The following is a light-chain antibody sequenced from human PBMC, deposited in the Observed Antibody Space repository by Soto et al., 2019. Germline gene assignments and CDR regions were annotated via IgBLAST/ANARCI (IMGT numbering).Light chain of an antibody. V-gene: IGKV1-39*01. CDR2: AAS. Sequence: DIQMTQSPSALSASVGDRVTITCRASQSITNYLNWYQHKPGQAPNLLIYAASTLQAGVPSRFRGSGSGTDFTLTISSLQPEDFATYVCQQSNSSPATIGGGTKVDSK. J-gene: IGKJ4*01. CDR3: QQSNSSPAT. CDR1: QSITNY.